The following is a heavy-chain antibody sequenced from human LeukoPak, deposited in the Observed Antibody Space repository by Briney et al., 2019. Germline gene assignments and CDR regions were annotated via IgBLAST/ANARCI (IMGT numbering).Heavy chain of an antibody. D-gene: IGHD2-15*01. CDR2: ISGTSSYI. Sequence: PGGSLRLSCAASGFTFSSYSMNWVRQAPGKGLEWVSFISGTSSYIYYADSVKGRFTISRDNAKNSLYLQMNSQRAEDTAVYYCARSCSGGTCNFPKFEPWGQGTLVTVSS. CDR3: ARSCSGGTCNFPKFEP. V-gene: IGHV3-21*01. CDR1: GFTFSSYS. J-gene: IGHJ5*02.